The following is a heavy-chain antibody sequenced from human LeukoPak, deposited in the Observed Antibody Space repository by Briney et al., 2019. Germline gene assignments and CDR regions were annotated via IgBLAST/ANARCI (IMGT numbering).Heavy chain of an antibody. CDR2: ISGSGGST. CDR3: AKNFYDSSGYYSPLFDY. D-gene: IGHD3-22*01. CDR1: GFTFSSYA. Sequence: GGSLRLSCAASGFTFSSYAMSWVRQAPGKGLEWVSAISGSGGSTYYADSVKGRFTISRDNSKNTLYLQMDSLRAEDTAVYYCAKNFYDSSGYYSPLFDYWGQGTLVTVSS. V-gene: IGHV3-23*01. J-gene: IGHJ4*02.